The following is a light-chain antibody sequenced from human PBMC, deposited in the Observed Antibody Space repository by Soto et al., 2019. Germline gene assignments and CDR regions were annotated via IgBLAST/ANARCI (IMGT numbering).Light chain of an antibody. CDR2: GAS. Sequence: DIPMTQSPSSLSASVGDRVTITCQASQDISSYLNWYQQKPGKAPKLLIYGASNLETGVPPRFSGSGSGTDFTFTISSLQPEDIATYYCQQYDNLPLLTFGGGTKGEIK. V-gene: IGKV1-33*01. CDR1: QDISSY. J-gene: IGKJ4*01. CDR3: QQYDNLPLLT.